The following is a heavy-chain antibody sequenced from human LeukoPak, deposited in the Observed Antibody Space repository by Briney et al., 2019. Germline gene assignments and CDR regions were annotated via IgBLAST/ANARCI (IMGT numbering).Heavy chain of an antibody. CDR1: GFTFSSYA. CDR3: ARAGDTMVRLGYYFDY. V-gene: IGHV3-64*01. CDR2: ISSNGGST. D-gene: IGHD3-10*01. Sequence: PGGSLRLSCAASGFTFSSYAMHWVRQAPGKGLEYVSAISSNGGSTYYANSVKGRFTISRDNSKNTLYLQMGSLRAEDMAVYYCARAGDTMVRLGYYFDYWGQGTLVTVSS. J-gene: IGHJ4*02.